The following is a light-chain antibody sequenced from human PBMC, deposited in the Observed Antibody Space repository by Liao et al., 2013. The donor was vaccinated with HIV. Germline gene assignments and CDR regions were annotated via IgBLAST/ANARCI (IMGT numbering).Light chain of an antibody. CDR3: QAWDSSTGV. Sequence: SYELTQPPSVSVSPGQTASITCSGDKLGDNYAFWYQQKPGQSPVLVIYQDSKRPSGIPERFSGSNSGNTATLTISGTQAMDEADYYCQAWDSSTGVFGGGTKLTVL. CDR2: QDS. J-gene: IGLJ2*01. V-gene: IGLV3-1*01. CDR1: KLGDNY.